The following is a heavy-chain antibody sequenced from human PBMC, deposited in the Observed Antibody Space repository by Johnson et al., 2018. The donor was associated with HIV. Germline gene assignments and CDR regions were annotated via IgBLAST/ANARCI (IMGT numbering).Heavy chain of an antibody. CDR3: ARRSSGWYGAFDI. CDR2: INWNGGST. Sequence: EVQLVESGGGVVRPGGSLRLSCAASGFTFEDYGMNWVRQVPGKGLEWVCGINWNGGSTSYGDSVKGRFTISRDNSKNTLYLQMNSLRAEDTAVYYCARRSSGWYGAFDIWGQGTMVTVSS. D-gene: IGHD6-19*01. J-gene: IGHJ3*02. V-gene: IGHV3-20*04. CDR1: GFTFEDYG.